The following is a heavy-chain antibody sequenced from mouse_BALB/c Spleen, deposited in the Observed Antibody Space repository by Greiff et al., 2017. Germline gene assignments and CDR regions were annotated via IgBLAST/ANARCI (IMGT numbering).Heavy chain of an antibody. J-gene: IGHJ4*01. CDR1: GYTFTSYW. Sequence: LQQPGSELVRPGASVKLSCKASGYTFTSYWMHWVKQRPGQGLEWIGNIYPGSGSTNYDEKFKSKATLTVDTSSSTAYMQLSSLTSEDSAVYYCTKDYSYSMDYWGQGTSVTVSS. D-gene: IGHD2-13*01. CDR2: IYPGSGST. V-gene: IGHV1S22*01. CDR3: TKDYSYSMDY.